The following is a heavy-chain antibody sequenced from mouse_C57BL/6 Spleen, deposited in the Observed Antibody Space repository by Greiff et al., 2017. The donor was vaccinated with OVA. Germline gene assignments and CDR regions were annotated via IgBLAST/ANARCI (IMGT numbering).Heavy chain of an antibody. V-gene: IGHV1-61*01. CDR3: ARWGDGYYPFAY. Sequence: QVQLQQPGAELVRPGSSVKLSCKASGYTFTIYWMALVPQRPGQGLAWIGNIYPSDSETHYNQKFKDKATLTVDKSASTAYMQLSSLTSEDSAVYYCARWGDGYYPFAYWGQGTLVTVSA. CDR2: IYPSDSET. J-gene: IGHJ3*01. CDR1: GYTFTIYW. D-gene: IGHD2-3*01.